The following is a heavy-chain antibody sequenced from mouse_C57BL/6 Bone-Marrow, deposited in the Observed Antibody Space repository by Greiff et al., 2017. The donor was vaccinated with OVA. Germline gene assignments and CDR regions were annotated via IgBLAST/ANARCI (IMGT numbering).Heavy chain of an antibody. J-gene: IGHJ4*01. V-gene: IGHV5-17*01. Sequence: EVKLVESGGGLVKPGGSLKLSCAASGFTFSDYGMHWVRQAPEKGLEWVAYISSGSSTIYYADTVKGRFTISRDNAKNTLFLQMTSLMSEDTAMYYCARFYYGFYYAMDYWGQGTSVTVSS. CDR3: ARFYYGFYYAMDY. CDR1: GFTFSDYG. CDR2: ISSGSSTI. D-gene: IGHD1-1*01.